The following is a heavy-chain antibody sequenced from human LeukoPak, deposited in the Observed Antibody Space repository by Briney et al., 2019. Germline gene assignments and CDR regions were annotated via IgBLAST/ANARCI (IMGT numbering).Heavy chain of an antibody. CDR1: GFTFSSYA. CDR3: AKDPVEGYSSSWYDY. V-gene: IGHV3-23*01. Sequence: GGSLRLSCAASGFTFSSYAMSWVRQAPGKGLEWVSAISGSGGSTYYADSVKGRFTISRDNSKNTLYLQMNSLRAEDTAVYYCAKDPVEGYSSSWYDYWGQGTLVTVSS. J-gene: IGHJ4*02. CDR2: ISGSGGST. D-gene: IGHD6-13*01.